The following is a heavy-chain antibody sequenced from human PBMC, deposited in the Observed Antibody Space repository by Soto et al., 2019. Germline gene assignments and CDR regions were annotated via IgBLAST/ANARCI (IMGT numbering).Heavy chain of an antibody. V-gene: IGHV4-31*03. CDR1: GGSISSGGYY. CDR3: ARISTAIVVVPAAKMDV. J-gene: IGHJ6*04. D-gene: IGHD2-2*01. Sequence: SETLSLSCTVSGGSISSGGYYWSWIRQHPGKGLEWIGYIYYSGSTYYNPSLKSRVTISVDTSKNQFSLKLSSVTAADTAVYYCARISTAIVVVPAAKMDVWGKGTTVTVSS. CDR2: IYYSGST.